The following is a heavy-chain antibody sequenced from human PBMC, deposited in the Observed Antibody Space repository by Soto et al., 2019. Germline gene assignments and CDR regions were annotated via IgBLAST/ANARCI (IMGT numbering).Heavy chain of an antibody. D-gene: IGHD3-9*01. CDR1: GGSFSGYY. CDR3: ARVGVLRYFDWLLSPYYFDY. CDR2: INHSGST. V-gene: IGHV4-34*01. J-gene: IGHJ4*02. Sequence: SETLSLTCAVYGGSFSGYYWSWIRQPPGKGLEWIGEINHSGSTNYNPSLKSRVTISVDTSKNQFSLKLSSVTAADTAVYYCARVGVLRYFDWLLSPYYFDYWGQGTLVNVSS.